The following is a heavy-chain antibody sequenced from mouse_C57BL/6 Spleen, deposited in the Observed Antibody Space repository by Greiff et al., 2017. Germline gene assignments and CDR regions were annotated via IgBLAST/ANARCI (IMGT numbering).Heavy chain of an antibody. V-gene: IGHV3-6*01. J-gene: IGHJ2*01. CDR1: GYSITSGYY. D-gene: IGHD1-1*01. Sequence: VQLQQSGPGLVKPSQSLSLTCSVTGYSITSGYYWNWIRQFPGNKLEWMGYISYDGSNNYNPSLKNRISITRDTSKNQFFLKLNSVTTEDTATYYCAREGRITYCDYWGQGTTLTVSS. CDR3: AREGRITYCDY. CDR2: ISYDGSN.